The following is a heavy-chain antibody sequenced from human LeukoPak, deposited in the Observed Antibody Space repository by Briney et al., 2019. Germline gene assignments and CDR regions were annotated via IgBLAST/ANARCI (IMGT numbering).Heavy chain of an antibody. D-gene: IGHD2-15*01. CDR2: ISYDGSNK. V-gene: IGHV3-30*04. CDR3: AGGYCSGGSCYTLHYYYGMDV. J-gene: IGHJ6*04. CDR1: GFTFSSYA. Sequence: PGGSLRLSCAASGFTFSSYAMHWVRQAPGKGLEWVAVISYDGSNKYYADSVKGRFTISRDNSKNTLYLQMNSLRAEGTAVYYCAGGYCSGGSCYTLHYYYGMDVWGKGTTVTVSS.